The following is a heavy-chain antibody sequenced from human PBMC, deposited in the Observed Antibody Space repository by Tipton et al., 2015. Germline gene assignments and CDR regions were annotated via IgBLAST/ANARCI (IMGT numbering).Heavy chain of an antibody. CDR2: IHHGGST. Sequence: TLSLTCSVSGDSISSSNWWSWVRQPPGKGLEWIGEIHHGGSTNYTPSLKSRVTMSADTSKNQFSLHLSSVTAADTAVYYCAREVWYKDSTGYDYWGQGTLVTVSS. D-gene: IGHD3-22*01. V-gene: IGHV4-4*02. CDR3: AREVWYKDSTGYDY. J-gene: IGHJ4*02. CDR1: GDSISSSNW.